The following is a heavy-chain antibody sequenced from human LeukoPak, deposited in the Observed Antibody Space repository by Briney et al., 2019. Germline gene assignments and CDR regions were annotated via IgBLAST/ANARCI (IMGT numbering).Heavy chain of an antibody. Sequence: PSETLSLTCTVSGGSISSSSYYWGWIRQPPGQGLEWIGSIYYSGSTCYNPSLKSRVTISVDTSKNQFSLKLSSVTAADTAVYYCARDRSWFDPWGRGTLVTVSS. J-gene: IGHJ5*02. V-gene: IGHV4-39*02. CDR2: IYYSGST. CDR1: GGSISSSSYY. CDR3: ARDRSWFDP.